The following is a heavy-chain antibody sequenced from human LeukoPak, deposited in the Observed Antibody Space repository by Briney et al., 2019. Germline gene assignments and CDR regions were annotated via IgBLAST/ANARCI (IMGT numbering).Heavy chain of an antibody. V-gene: IGHV3-21*04. CDR1: GLTFSRYS. J-gene: IGHJ4*02. CDR3: AKGGGGLFDY. D-gene: IGHD3-16*01. CDR2: ISSSSSYI. Sequence: KRGGSLSLSCAASGLTFSRYSMNWVRQAPGKGMEWVSSISSSSSYIYYADSVKGRFTISRDNAKNSLYLQMNSLRAEDTAVYYCAKGGGGLFDYWGQGTLVTVSS.